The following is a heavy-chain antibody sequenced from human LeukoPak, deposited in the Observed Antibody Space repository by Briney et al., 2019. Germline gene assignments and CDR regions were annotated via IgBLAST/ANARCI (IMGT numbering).Heavy chain of an antibody. D-gene: IGHD7-27*01. CDR3: ARALLGIWLDAFDI. Sequence: SETLSLTCTVSGGSISSGGYYWSWIRQPPGKGLEWIAEINHSGSTNYNPSLKSRVTISVDTSKNQFSLKLSSVTAADTAVYYCARALLGIWLDAFDIWGQGTMVTVSS. CDR2: INHSGST. V-gene: IGHV4-39*07. CDR1: GGSISSGGYY. J-gene: IGHJ3*02.